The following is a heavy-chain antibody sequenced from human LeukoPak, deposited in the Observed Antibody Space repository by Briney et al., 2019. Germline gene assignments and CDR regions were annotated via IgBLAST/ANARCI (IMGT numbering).Heavy chain of an antibody. D-gene: IGHD3-9*01. CDR3: ARGNILTGYCFDF. V-gene: IGHV4-34*01. Sequence: PGGSLRLSCEASGFTFSNYAMSWIRQTPGRGLEWVGEIHYTGATSYNPSLKSRATISTDTSKNQFSLRLSSVTAADTAVYCCARGNILTGYCFDFWGQGALVTVSS. CDR1: GFTFSNYA. J-gene: IGHJ4*02. CDR2: IHYTGAT.